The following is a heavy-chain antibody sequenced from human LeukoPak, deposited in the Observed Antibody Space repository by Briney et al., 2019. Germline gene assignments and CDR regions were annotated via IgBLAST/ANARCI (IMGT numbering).Heavy chain of an antibody. CDR1: GDSVSDNRAA. Sequence: SQTLSLTCAISGDSVSDNRAAWNWIRQSPSRGLEWLGRTYYRSKWYRDYAVSVKTRIAINPDTSKNQFLLQVNSVTPEDTAVYYCARDLSGIFDPWGQGTLVTVSS. J-gene: IGHJ5*02. V-gene: IGHV6-1*01. D-gene: IGHD3-16*02. CDR2: TYYRSKWYR. CDR3: ARDLSGIFDP.